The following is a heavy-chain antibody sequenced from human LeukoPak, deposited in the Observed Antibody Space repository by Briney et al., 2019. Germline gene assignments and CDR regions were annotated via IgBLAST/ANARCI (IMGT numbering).Heavy chain of an antibody. CDR2: IRYDGSNK. Sequence: PGGSLRLSCAASGFTFSSYGMHWVRQAPGKGLEWVAVIRYDGSNKYYADSVKGRFTISRDNSKNTLCLQMNSLRAEDTAVYYCATIGRGDGYNSDAFDIWGQGTMVTVSS. V-gene: IGHV3-30*02. CDR3: ATIGRGDGYNSDAFDI. J-gene: IGHJ3*02. CDR1: GFTFSSYG. D-gene: IGHD5-24*01.